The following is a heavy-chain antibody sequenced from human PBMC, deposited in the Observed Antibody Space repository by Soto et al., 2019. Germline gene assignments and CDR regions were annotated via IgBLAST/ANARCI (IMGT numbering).Heavy chain of an antibody. V-gene: IGHV3-30*18. CDR3: AKDLYGSETYTYYCGMDV. D-gene: IGHD3-10*01. Sequence: LRLSCAASVFTFSRFGMHWVRQAPGKGLGRVAVISYDGSNRFYADSVKGRFTISRDNSKNTLYLQMNSLRPEDTAVYYCAKDLYGSETYTYYCGMDVWGQGTTVTVSS. J-gene: IGHJ6*02. CDR2: ISYDGSNR. CDR1: VFTFSRFG.